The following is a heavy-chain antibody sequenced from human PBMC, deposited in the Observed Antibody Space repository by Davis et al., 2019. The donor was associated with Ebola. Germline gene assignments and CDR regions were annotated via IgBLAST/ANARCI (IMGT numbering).Heavy chain of an antibody. CDR1: GFTFSDYY. V-gene: IGHV3-11*01. CDR2: ISTSGSTI. Sequence: GESLKISCAASGFTFSDYYMSWIRQAPGKGLEWVSYISTSGSTIYYADSVKGRFTISRDNSKNTLYLQMNSLTTEDTAVYYCSTDGCISTSCQNGDFDYWGQGTLVTVSS. D-gene: IGHD2-2*01. J-gene: IGHJ4*02. CDR3: STDGCISTSCQNGDFDY.